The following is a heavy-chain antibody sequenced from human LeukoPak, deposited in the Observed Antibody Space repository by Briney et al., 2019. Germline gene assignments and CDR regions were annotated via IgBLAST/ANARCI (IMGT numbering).Heavy chain of an antibody. V-gene: IGHV3-53*01. D-gene: IGHD2-2*01. CDR1: GFSVNSYY. Sequence: GGSLRLSCAASGFSVNSYYMSWVRRAPGRGLEWVSALSSGDNTHYADSVNGRFTISRDSSKNTLYLQLNSLRAEDTAVYYCARRYCSTCPTGHAFDLWGQGTMVTVSS. CDR3: ARRYCSTCPTGHAFDL. J-gene: IGHJ3*01. CDR2: LSSGDNT.